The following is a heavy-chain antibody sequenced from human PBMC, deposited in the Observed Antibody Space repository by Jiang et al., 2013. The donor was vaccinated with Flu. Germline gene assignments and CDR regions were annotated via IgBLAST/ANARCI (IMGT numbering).Heavy chain of an antibody. V-gene: IGHV4-59*13. CDR3: ARLDYYDPYYFDY. CDR2: IYYSGST. Sequence: GSGLVKPSETLSLTCTVSGGSISSYYWSWIRQPPGKGLEWIGYIYYSGSTNYNPSLKSRVTISVDTSKNQFSLKLSSVTAADTAVYYCARLDYYDPYYFDYWGQGTLVTVSS. D-gene: IGHD3-22*01. CDR1: GGSISSYY. J-gene: IGHJ4*02.